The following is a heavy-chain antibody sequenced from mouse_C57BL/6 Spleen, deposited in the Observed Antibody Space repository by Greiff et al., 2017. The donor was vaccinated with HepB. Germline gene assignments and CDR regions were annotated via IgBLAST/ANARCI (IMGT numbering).Heavy chain of an antibody. CDR3: ARSDYGYDYAMDY. V-gene: IGHV1-64*01. Sequence: QVQLQQPGAELVKPGASVKLSCKASGYTFTSYWMHWVKQRPGQGLEWIGMIHPNSGSTNYNEKFKSKATLTVDKSSSTAYMQLSSLTSEDSAVYYCARSDYGYDYAMDYWGQGTSVTVSS. J-gene: IGHJ4*01. CDR2: IHPNSGST. CDR1: GYTFTSYW. D-gene: IGHD2-2*01.